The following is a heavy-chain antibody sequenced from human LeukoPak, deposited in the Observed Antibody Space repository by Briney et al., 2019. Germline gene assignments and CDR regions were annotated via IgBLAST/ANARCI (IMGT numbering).Heavy chain of an antibody. J-gene: IGHJ4*02. Sequence: GGSMRLSCAASGFTFSDYYMSWVRPAQGKGLEWVSYISSSGSTIYYADSVKGRFTISRDNDKNSLYLQMNSLRAEDTAVYYWARDLGYYFDYWGQGTLDTVSS. V-gene: IGHV3-11*01. CDR3: ARDLGYYFDY. CDR1: GFTFSDYY. CDR2: ISSSGSTI.